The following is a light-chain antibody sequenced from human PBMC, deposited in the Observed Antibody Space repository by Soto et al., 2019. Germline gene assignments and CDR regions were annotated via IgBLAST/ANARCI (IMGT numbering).Light chain of an antibody. CDR1: QSVSNN. CDR2: GTS. J-gene: IGKJ2*01. V-gene: IGKV3-15*01. Sequence: EIVLTQSPATLSVSPGERATLSCRASQSVSNNIAWYQQKPGQAPRLLIYGTSTRASGFPARFSGSGSGTEFTLTISSLQPEDFALYYCQQYNNWPPYTFGQWTKLEIK. CDR3: QQYNNWPPYT.